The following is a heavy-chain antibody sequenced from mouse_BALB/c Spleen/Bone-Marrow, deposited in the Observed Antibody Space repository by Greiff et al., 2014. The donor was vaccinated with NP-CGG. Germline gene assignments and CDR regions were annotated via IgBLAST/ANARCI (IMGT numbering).Heavy chain of an antibody. J-gene: IGHJ4*01. CDR3: ARWEYYAMDY. CDR1: GFNIKDTY. D-gene: IGHD4-1*01. V-gene: IGHV14-3*02. Sequence: VQLQQPGAELVKPGASVELSCTASGFNIKDTYMHWVKQRPEQGQEWIGRIDPANGNTKYDPKFQGKATTTADTSSNTAYLQLSSLTSEDTAVYYCARWEYYAMDYWGQGTSVTVSS. CDR2: IDPANGNT.